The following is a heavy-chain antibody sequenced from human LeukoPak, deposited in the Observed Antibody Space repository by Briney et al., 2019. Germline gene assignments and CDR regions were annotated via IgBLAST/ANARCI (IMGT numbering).Heavy chain of an antibody. J-gene: IGHJ6*02. D-gene: IGHD3-16*01. CDR1: GFTVSTNY. V-gene: IGHV3-53*01. CDR3: ARGGGLDV. CDR2: IYSGGDT. Sequence: PGGSLRLSCAASGFTVSTNYMTWVRQAPGKGLEWVSVIYSGGDTYYADSVKGRFTISRESSKNTLFLQMNSLRAEDTAVYYCARGGGLDVWGQGATVTVSS.